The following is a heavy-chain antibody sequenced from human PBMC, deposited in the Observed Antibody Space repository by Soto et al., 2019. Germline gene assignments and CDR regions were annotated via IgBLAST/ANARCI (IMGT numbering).Heavy chain of an antibody. CDR3: AKGSGPYRPYYFDY. Sequence: EVQLLESGGGLVQPGGSLRLSCAASGFTFSSYAMSWVRQAPWKGLDWISAINDGGTSTYYADSVVGRLTISRDNPKNTLYLQMNSLRADDTAVYYCAKGSGPYRPYYFDYWGQGTLVTVSS. D-gene: IGHD6-25*01. CDR2: INDGGTST. CDR1: GFTFSSYA. V-gene: IGHV3-23*01. J-gene: IGHJ4*02.